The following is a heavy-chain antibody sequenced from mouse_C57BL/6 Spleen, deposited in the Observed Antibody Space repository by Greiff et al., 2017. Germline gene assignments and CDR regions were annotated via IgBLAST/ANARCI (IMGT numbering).Heavy chain of an antibody. CDR3: ARQANWDREAWFAY. CDR2: ISGGGGNT. Sequence: EVKLVESGGGLVKPGGSLKLSCAASGFTFSSYTMSWVRQTPEKRLEWVATISGGGGNTYYPASVKGRFTISRDNAKNTLYLQMSSLRSEATALYYCARQANWDREAWFAYWGQGTLVTVSA. J-gene: IGHJ3*01. D-gene: IGHD4-1*01. CDR1: GFTFSSYT. V-gene: IGHV5-9*01.